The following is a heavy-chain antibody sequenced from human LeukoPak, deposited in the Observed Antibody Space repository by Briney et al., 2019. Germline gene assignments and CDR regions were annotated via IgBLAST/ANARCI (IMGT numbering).Heavy chain of an antibody. V-gene: IGHV1-8*03. CDR2: MNPNSGNT. J-gene: IGHJ6*03. CDR3: ARVVAAVKGGSYYYYYMDV. Sequence: ASVKVSCKASGYTFTSYDINWVRQATGQGLEWMGWMNPNSGNTGYAQKFQGRVTITRNTSISTAYMELSSLRSDDTAVYYCARVVAAVKGGSYYYYYMDVWGKGTTVTVSS. D-gene: IGHD6-13*01. CDR1: GYTFTSYD.